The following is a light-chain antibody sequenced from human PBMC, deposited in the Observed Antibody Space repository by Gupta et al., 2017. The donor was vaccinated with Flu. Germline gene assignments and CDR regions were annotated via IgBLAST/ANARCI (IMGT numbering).Light chain of an antibody. CDR2: EGS. V-gene: IGLV2-23*01. J-gene: IGLJ3*02. CDR3: CSYAGSSTNWV. Sequence: ITISCTGTSSDVGSYNLVSWYQQHPGKAPKLMIYEGSKRPSGVSNRFSGSKSGNTASLTISGLQAEDEADYYCCSYAGSSTNWVFGGGTKLTVL. CDR1: SSDVGSYNL.